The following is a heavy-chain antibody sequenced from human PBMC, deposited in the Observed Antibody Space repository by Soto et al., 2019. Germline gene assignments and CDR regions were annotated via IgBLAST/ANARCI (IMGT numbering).Heavy chain of an antibody. CDR1: GGTFSSYA. Sequence: SVKVSCKASGGTFSSYAISWVRQAPGQGLEWMGGIIPIFGTANYAQKFQGRVTITADESTSTAYMELSSLRSEDTAVYYCAPGGYSYGWNYYYYGMDVWGQGTTVTSP. J-gene: IGHJ6*02. D-gene: IGHD5-18*01. CDR3: APGGYSYGWNYYYYGMDV. V-gene: IGHV1-69*13. CDR2: IIPIFGTA.